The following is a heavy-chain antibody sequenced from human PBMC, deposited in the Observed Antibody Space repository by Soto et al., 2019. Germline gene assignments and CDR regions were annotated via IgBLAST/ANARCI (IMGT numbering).Heavy chain of an antibody. V-gene: IGHV4-4*07. J-gene: IGHJ6*02. D-gene: IGHD6-13*01. CDR3: ARGGDSSSSTGYYYYYGMDG. Sequence: SETLSLTCIVSGVSISTYHWSWIRQPAGKGLEWIGRMHTSGSTNYNPSLKSRVSMSVDTSKNHFSLKLSSVTAADTAVYDCARGGDSSSSTGYYYYYGMDGWGQGPTVT. CDR2: MHTSGST. CDR1: GVSISTYH.